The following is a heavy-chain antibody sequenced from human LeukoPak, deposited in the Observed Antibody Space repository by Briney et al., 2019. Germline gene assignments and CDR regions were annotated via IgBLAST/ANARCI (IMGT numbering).Heavy chain of an antibody. CDR3: APTVTPDAFDI. V-gene: IGHV3-48*01. CDR2: ISSSSSTI. CDR1: GFTFSSYS. D-gene: IGHD4-17*01. Sequence: GGSLRLSCAASGFTFSSYSMNWVRQAPGKGLEWVSYISSSSSTIYYADSVKGRFTISRDNAKNSLYLQMNSLRAEDTAVYYCAPTVTPDAFDIWGQGTMVTVSS. J-gene: IGHJ3*02.